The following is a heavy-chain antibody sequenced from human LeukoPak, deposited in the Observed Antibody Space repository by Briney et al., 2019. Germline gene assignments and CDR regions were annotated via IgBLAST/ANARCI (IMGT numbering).Heavy chain of an antibody. CDR1: VFIFNICA. Sequence: PGVSQRLSYGSSVFIFNICAMSWVRQDPGKGLEWVSAISGSGGSTYYADSVKRRFTISRDNPKHTLYLQMNSLRAEDTAVYYCAKIPAYYYASSGSPCFDPWGQGTLVTVSS. CDR2: ISGSGGST. D-gene: IGHD3-22*01. J-gene: IGHJ5*02. V-gene: IGHV3-23*01. CDR3: AKIPAYYYASSGSPCFDP.